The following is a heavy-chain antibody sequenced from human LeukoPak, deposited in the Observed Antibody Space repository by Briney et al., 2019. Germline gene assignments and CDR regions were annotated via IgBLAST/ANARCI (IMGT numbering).Heavy chain of an antibody. CDR3: ARGRAVAEDFDY. J-gene: IGHJ4*02. D-gene: IGHD6-19*01. CDR2: IIPIFGTA. Sequence: ASVKVSCKASGGTFISHAISWVRQAPGQGLEWMGGIIPIFGTANYAQKFQGRVTITADESTGTAYMELSSLRSEDTAVYYCARGRAVAEDFDYWGQGTLVTVSS. V-gene: IGHV1-69*01. CDR1: GGTFISHA.